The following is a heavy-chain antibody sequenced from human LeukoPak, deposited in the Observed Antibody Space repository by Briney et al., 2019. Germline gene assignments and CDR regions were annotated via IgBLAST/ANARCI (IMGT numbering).Heavy chain of an antibody. Sequence: SETLSLTCVLYGGSFSGYYWNWIRQPPGKGLEWIGEINHSGSTNYNPSLKSRVTISVDTSKNQFSLKLSSVTAADTAVYYCTRGARTITMVRFWFDPWGQGTLVTVSS. CDR3: TRGARTITMVRFWFDP. J-gene: IGHJ5*02. D-gene: IGHD3-10*01. CDR2: INHSGST. V-gene: IGHV4-34*01. CDR1: GGSFSGYY.